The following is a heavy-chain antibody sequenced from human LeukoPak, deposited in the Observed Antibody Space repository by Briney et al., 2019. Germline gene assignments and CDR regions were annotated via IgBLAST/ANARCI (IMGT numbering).Heavy chain of an antibody. CDR2: ISLSGLT. CDR1: GGSISSTNW. D-gene: IGHD1-26*01. V-gene: IGHV4-4*02. CDR3: SRESGAFSPFGY. J-gene: IGHJ4*02. Sequence: PSGTLSLTCGVSGGSISSTNWWSWVRQPPGQGLGWIGEISLSGLTNYNPSLKSRVTMSLDKSKNHLSLNLTSLTAADTAVYYFSRESGAFSPFGYWRQGTLVTVSS.